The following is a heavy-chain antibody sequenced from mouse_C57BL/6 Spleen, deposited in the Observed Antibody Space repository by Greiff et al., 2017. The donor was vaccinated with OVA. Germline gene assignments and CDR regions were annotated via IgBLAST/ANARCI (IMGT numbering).Heavy chain of an antibody. V-gene: IGHV2-5*01. J-gene: IGHJ4*01. D-gene: IGHD1-2*01. Sequence: VQLVESGPGLVQPSQSLSITCTVSGFSLTSYGVHWVRQSPGKGLEWLGVIWRGGSTDYNAAFMSRLSITKDNSKSQVFFKMNSLQADDTAIYYCATNYYGYGAMDYWGQGTSVTVSS. CDR3: ATNYYGYGAMDY. CDR1: GFSLTSYG. CDR2: IWRGGST.